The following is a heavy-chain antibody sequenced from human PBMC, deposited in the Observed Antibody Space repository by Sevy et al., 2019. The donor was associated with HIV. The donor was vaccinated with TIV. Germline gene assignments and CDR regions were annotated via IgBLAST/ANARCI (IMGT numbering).Heavy chain of an antibody. J-gene: IGHJ6*03. Sequence: SETLSLTCSVSGGSISSGFYSWTWIRLPAGKGLEWIGHPSTSGTSNYNSSLKSRVTISVDTSKNQFSLKLTSVTAADTAVYYCARDRRNDFNGPAHYLDVWGKGTTVTVSS. D-gene: IGHD2-21*02. CDR3: ARDRRNDFNGPAHYLDV. CDR1: GGSISSGFYS. CDR2: PSTSGTS. V-gene: IGHV4-61*09.